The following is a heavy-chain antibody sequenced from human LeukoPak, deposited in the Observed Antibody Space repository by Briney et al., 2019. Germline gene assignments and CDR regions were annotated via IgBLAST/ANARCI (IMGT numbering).Heavy chain of an antibody. Sequence: SETLSLTCTVSGYSISGVYHWGWIRQPPGKGLEWIGSIYSSGSTYYNSSLQSRVIIIIDTPKNHFSLTLSSVTAADTAVYYCARGQLQYYYDSSGPLDYWGQGTLVTVSS. CDR2: IYSSGST. J-gene: IGHJ4*02. CDR3: ARGQLQYYYDSSGPLDY. CDR1: GYSISGVYH. D-gene: IGHD3-22*01. V-gene: IGHV4-38-2*02.